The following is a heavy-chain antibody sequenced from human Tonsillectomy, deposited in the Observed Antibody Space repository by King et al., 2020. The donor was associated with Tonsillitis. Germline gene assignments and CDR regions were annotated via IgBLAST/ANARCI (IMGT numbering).Heavy chain of an antibody. CDR2: IYYSGST. J-gene: IGHJ4*02. CDR3: ARNWGSRGDVSAFDY. Sequence: QLQESGPGLVKPSQTLSLTCTVSGGSISSVGYYWSWIRQHPGKGLEWIGYIYYSGSTYYNPSLKSRVTISVDTSKNQFSLKLSSVTAADTAVYYCARNWGSRGDVSAFDYWGQGTLVTVSS. D-gene: IGHD7-27*01. CDR1: GGSISSVGYY. V-gene: IGHV4-31*03.